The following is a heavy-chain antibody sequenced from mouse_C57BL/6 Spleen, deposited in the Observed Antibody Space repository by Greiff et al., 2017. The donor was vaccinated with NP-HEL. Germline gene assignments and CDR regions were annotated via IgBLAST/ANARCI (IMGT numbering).Heavy chain of an antibody. CDR3: ARYDDYDGFAY. J-gene: IGHJ3*01. CDR2: IHPNSGST. CDR1: GYTFTSYW. D-gene: IGHD2-4*01. Sequence: QVQLQQPGAELVKPGASVKLSCKASGYTFTSYWMHWVKQRPGQGLEWIGMIHPNSGSTNYNQKFKSKATLTVDKSSSTAYMQLSSLTSEESAVYYCARYDDYDGFAYWGQGTLVTVSA. V-gene: IGHV1-64*01.